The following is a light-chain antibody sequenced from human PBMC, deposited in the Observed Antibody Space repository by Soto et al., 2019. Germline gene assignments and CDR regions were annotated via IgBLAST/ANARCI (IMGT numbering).Light chain of an antibody. Sequence: QSALTQPASVSGSPGQSITISCAGTSSDIGGSNYVSWYQQHPGKAPKLMIYGVSNRPSGVSNRFSGSKPGNTASLTISGLQAEDEADYFCYSSRSSSSTFYVFGTGTKLTVL. J-gene: IGLJ1*01. CDR3: YSSRSSSSTFYV. V-gene: IGLV2-14*03. CDR2: GVS. CDR1: SSDIGGSNY.